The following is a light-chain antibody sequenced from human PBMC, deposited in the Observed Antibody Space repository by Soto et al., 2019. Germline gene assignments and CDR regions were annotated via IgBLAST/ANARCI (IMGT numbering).Light chain of an antibody. CDR1: SSDVDGYNY. CDR3: SSFTISRNTVI. Sequence: QSALTQPASVSGSPGQSITISCTGTSSDVDGYNYVSWYQYHPGKAPKLMIYDVNNWPSGVSNRFSGSKSGNTASLTISGLQAEDEADYYCSSFTISRNTVIFGGGTKVTVL. V-gene: IGLV2-14*01. CDR2: DVN. J-gene: IGLJ2*01.